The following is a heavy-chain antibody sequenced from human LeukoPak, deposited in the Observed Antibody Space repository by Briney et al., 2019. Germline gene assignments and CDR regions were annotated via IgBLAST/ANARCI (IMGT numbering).Heavy chain of an antibody. CDR3: ARHGGRDYYDSSGLFDY. CDR1: GGSISSSNW. V-gene: IGHV4-4*02. D-gene: IGHD3-22*01. CDR2: IYHSGST. Sequence: SGTLSLTCAVSGGSISSSNWWSWVRQPPGKGLEWIGEIYHSGSTNYNPSLKSRVTISVDTSKNQFSLKLSSVTAADTAVYYCARHGGRDYYDSSGLFDYWGQGTLVTVSS. J-gene: IGHJ4*02.